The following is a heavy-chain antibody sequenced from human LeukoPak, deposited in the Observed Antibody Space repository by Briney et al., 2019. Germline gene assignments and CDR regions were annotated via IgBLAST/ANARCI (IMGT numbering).Heavy chain of an antibody. D-gene: IGHD6-13*01. J-gene: IGHJ3*02. CDR3: ARRPSSSSPAAAFDI. Sequence: PSETLSLTCTVSGGSISSSSYYWGWIRQPPGKGLEWIGSIYYSGSTYYNPSLKSRVTISVDTSKNQLSLKLSSVTAADTAVYYCARRPSSSSPAAAFDIWGQGTMVTVSS. CDR2: IYYSGST. CDR1: GGSISSSSYY. V-gene: IGHV4-39*07.